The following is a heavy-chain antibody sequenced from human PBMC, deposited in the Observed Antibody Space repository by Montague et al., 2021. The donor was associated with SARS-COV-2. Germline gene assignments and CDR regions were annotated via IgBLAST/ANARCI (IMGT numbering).Heavy chain of an antibody. CDR3: ARDPRYSLSWSFDY. J-gene: IGHJ4*02. CDR2: AYFRSKWYY. Sequence: CAISGDSDCVNTPSRNWDRHSPSLQLAWMGWAYFRSKWYYDYAVSVKSRMTISPDTSKNQFSLQLSSVTPEDRAVYYCARDPRYSLSWSFDYWGQGTLVTVSS. V-gene: IGHV6-1*01. D-gene: IGHD6-13*01. CDR1: GDSDCVNTPS.